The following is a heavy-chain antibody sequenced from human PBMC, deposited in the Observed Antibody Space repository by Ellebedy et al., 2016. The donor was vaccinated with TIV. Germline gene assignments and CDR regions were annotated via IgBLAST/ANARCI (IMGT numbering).Heavy chain of an antibody. V-gene: IGHV3-21*01. CDR3: ARDYYDSSGYYFPTYWFNP. CDR1: GFTFSSYS. D-gene: IGHD3-22*01. Sequence: GESLKISXAASGFTFSSYSMNWVRQAPGKGLEWVSSISSSSSYIYYADSVKGRFTISRDNAKNSLYLQMNSLRAEDTAVYYCARDYYDSSGYYFPTYWFNPWGQGTLVTVSS. CDR2: ISSSSSYI. J-gene: IGHJ5*02.